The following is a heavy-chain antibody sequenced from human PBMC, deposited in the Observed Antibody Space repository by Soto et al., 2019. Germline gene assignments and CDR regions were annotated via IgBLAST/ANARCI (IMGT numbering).Heavy chain of an antibody. CDR1: GDPFNDYY. J-gene: IGHJ6*03. CDR2: INPNGGVT. Sequence: QVQLVQSGAEVQKPGSSVTVSCRSSGDPFNDYYIHWVRQAPGQGLEWMGWINPNGGVTKYAQKFQGWVTMTRDTSIRTVYMQLSRLRSDDTAVYYCARESGGATATLDYYYFYMDVWGTGTTVTVSS. D-gene: IGHD5-12*01. CDR3: ARESGGATATLDYYYFYMDV. V-gene: IGHV1-2*04.